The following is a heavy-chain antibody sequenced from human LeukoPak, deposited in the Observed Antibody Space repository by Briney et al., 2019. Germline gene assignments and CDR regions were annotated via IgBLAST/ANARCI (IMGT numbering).Heavy chain of an antibody. CDR1: GGSFSGDY. CDR3: ARSKLLWFGELQHDAFDI. D-gene: IGHD3-10*01. J-gene: IGHJ3*02. Sequence: SETLSLTCAVYGGSFSGDYWSWIRHPPGKGLGWIGEINHSGSTNYNPSLKSRVTISVDTSKNQFSLKLSSVTDADTAVYYCARSKLLWFGELQHDAFDIWGQGTMVTVSS. V-gene: IGHV4-34*01. CDR2: INHSGST.